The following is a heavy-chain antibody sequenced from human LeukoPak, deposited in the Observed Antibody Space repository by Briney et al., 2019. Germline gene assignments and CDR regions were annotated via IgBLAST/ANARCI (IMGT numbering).Heavy chain of an antibody. J-gene: IGHJ6*03. D-gene: IGHD6-13*01. V-gene: IGHV3-64*01. CDR3: ARGYSSSWYVMGDYYYYMDV. Sequence: RRSLRLSCAAYGFSFSSYAMHWVRQAQGKGLEYVSATRSNGGSTYYANYVKGRFTISRDNSKNTLYLQMGSLRAEDMAVYYCARGYSSSWYVMGDYYYYMDVWGKGTTVTVSS. CDR2: TRSNGGST. CDR1: GFSFSSYA.